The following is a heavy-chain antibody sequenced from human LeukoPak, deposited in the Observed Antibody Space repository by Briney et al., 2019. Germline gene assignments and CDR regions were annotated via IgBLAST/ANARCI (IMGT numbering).Heavy chain of an antibody. Sequence: SETLSLTCTVSGSSISSGDYYWSWIRQPPGKGLEWIGYIYYSGSTYYNPSLKSRVTISVDTSKSQFSLKLSSVTAADTAVYYCARGKWELLVDYWGQGTLVTVSS. CDR2: IYYSGST. D-gene: IGHD1-26*01. V-gene: IGHV4-30-4*01. CDR3: ARGKWELLVDY. J-gene: IGHJ4*02. CDR1: GSSISSGDYY.